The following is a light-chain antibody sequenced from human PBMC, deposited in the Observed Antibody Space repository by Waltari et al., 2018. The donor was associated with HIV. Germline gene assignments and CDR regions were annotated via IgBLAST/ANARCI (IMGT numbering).Light chain of an antibody. Sequence: QSVLTQPPSVSGAPGRKVTISCTGSSSNIRAGYDVSWYQQCPGTAPKVLIYGNTNRPSGVPDRFSGSKSGNSASLAITGLQADDEADYYCQSYDSSLNGWVFGGGTKLTV. V-gene: IGLV1-40*01. CDR2: GNT. CDR3: QSYDSSLNGWV. CDR1: SSNIRAGYD. J-gene: IGLJ3*02.